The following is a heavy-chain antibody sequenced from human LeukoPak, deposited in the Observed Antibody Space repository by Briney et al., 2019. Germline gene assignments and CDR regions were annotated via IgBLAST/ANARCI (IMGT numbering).Heavy chain of an antibody. CDR2: ISGSGGST. CDR1: GFTFSSYV. D-gene: IGHD3-10*01. J-gene: IGHJ5*02. CDR3: AKDPNRITMVRGVFSP. V-gene: IGHV3-23*01. Sequence: GGSLRLSCAASGFTFSSYVMSWVRQAPGKGLEWVSAISGSGGSTYYADSVKGRFTISRDNSKNTLYLQMNSLRAEDTAVYYCAKDPNRITMVRGVFSPWGQGTLVTASS.